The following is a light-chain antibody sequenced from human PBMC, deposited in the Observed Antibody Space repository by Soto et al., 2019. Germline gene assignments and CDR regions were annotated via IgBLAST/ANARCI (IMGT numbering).Light chain of an antibody. V-gene: IGKV3D-20*02. CDR1: QTVSSSF. CDR3: QQRTYSIT. Sequence: EIVLTQSPGTLSLSPGERATLSCRASQTVSSSFLAWYQQTPGQAPRLLIYAASSRATGIPDRFSGSGSGTDFTLTISSLEPEDFAVYYCQQRTYSITFGQGTRLEIK. J-gene: IGKJ5*01. CDR2: AAS.